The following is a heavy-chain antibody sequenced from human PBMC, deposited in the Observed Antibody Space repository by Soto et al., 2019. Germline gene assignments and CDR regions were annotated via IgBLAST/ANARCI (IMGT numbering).Heavy chain of an antibody. Sequence: QVQLVQSGAEVKKPGASVKVSCKASGYTFTGYYMHWVRQAPGQGLEWLGWINPNSGGTNYAQKFQGRVTMTRDTSLSTAYMELSRLRSDYTAVYYCARDRITMIETLWFAPWGKGTLVTVSS. CDR1: GYTFTGYY. J-gene: IGHJ5*02. D-gene: IGHD3-22*01. V-gene: IGHV1-2*02. CDR2: INPNSGGT. CDR3: ARDRITMIETLWFAP.